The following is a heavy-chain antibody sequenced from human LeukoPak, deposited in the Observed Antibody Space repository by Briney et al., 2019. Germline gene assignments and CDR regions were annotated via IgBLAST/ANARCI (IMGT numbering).Heavy chain of an antibody. CDR1: GYTFTGYY. Sequence: GASVKVSCKASGYTFTGYYMHWVRQAPGQGLEGMGRINPNSGGTNYAQKFQGRVTMTRDTSISTAYMELSRLRSDDTAVYYCARDYYYYDSSGYYYIPYYFDYWGQGTLVTVSS. V-gene: IGHV1-2*06. CDR3: ARDYYYYDSSGYYYIPYYFDY. J-gene: IGHJ4*02. D-gene: IGHD3-22*01. CDR2: INPNSGGT.